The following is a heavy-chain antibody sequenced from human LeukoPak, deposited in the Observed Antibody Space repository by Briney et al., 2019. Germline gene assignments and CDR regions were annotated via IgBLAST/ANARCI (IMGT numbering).Heavy chain of an antibody. CDR1: GYTLTELS. CDR3: ARSGDNWSCDN. J-gene: IGHJ4*02. CDR2: FDPEDGET. V-gene: IGHV1-24*01. D-gene: IGHD5-24*01. Sequence: ASVKVSCKVSGYTLTELSMHWVRQAPGKGLEWMGGFDPEDGETIYAQKFQGRLTMTSDTSATTIYMELNSLRTEDTAVYYCARSGDNWSCDNWGQGTLVTVSS.